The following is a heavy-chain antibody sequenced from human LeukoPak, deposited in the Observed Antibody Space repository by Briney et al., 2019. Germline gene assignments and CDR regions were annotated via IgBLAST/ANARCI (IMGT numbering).Heavy chain of an antibody. Sequence: GGSLRLSCASSGFTFSSYSMNWVRQAPGKGLEWVSYISSSSSTIYHADSVKGRFTISRDNAKNSLYLQMNSLRAEDTAVYYCASHPRAAAFDIWGQGTMVTVSS. CDR1: GFTFSSYS. V-gene: IGHV3-48*01. J-gene: IGHJ3*02. CDR2: ISSSSSTI. CDR3: ASHPRAAAFDI.